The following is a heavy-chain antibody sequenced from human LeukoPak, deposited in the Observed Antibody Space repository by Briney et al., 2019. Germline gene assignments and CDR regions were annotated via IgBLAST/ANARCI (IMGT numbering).Heavy chain of an antibody. V-gene: IGHV1-69*13. CDR1: GGTFSSYG. J-gene: IGHJ6*02. D-gene: IGHD6-6*01. Sequence: SVNVSCTASGGTFSSYGISWVRQAPGQGLEWMGGIIPIFGTANYAQKFQGRVTITADESTSTAYMELSSLRSEDTAVYYCARLDEYSSSSRYYGMDVWGQGTTVTVSS. CDR2: IIPIFGTA. CDR3: ARLDEYSSSSRYYGMDV.